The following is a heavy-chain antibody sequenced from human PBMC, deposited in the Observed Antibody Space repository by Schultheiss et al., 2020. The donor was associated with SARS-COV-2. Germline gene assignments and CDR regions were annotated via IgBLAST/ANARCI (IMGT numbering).Heavy chain of an antibody. CDR3: ARVGVGGYCSSTSCYYYYYGMDV. V-gene: IGHV3-13*01. D-gene: IGHD2-2*01. Sequence: GGSLRLSCAASGFTFSSYDMHWVRQATGKGLEWVSAIGTAGDTYYPGSVKGRFTISRDNAKNSLYLQMNSLRAEDTAVYYCARVGVGGYCSSTSCYYYYYGMDVWGQGTTVTVSS. CDR2: IGTAGDT. CDR1: GFTFSSYD. J-gene: IGHJ6*02.